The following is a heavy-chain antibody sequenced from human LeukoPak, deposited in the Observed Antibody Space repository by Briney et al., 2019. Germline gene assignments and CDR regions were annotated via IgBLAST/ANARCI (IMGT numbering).Heavy chain of an antibody. CDR1: GFTFSSYA. CDR2: ISGSGAST. CDR3: ATPRGTVTTGAVY. J-gene: IGHJ4*02. V-gene: IGHV3-23*01. Sequence: QPGGSLRLSCAASGFTFSSYAMSWVRQAPRKGLEWVSAISGSGASTYYADAVKGRFTISRDNSRNTLYLQMNNLRAEDTAVYYCATPRGTVTTGAVYWGQGTLVTVSS. D-gene: IGHD4-17*01.